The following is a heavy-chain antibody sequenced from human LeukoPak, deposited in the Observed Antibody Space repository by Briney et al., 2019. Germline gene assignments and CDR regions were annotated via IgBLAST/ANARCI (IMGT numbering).Heavy chain of an antibody. CDR2: IYYSGST. V-gene: IGHV4-59*01. CDR3: ARGYAQKRITIFPLSDP. D-gene: IGHD3-9*01. J-gene: IGHJ5*02. CDR1: GGSISSYY. Sequence: SETLSLTCTVSGGSISSYYWSWIRQPPGKGLEWIGYIYYSGSTNYNPSLKSRVTISVDTSKNQFSLKLSSVTAADTAVYYCARGYAQKRITIFPLSDPWGQGTLVTVSS.